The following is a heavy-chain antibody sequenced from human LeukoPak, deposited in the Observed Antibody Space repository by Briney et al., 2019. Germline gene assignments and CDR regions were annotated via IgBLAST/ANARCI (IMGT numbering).Heavy chain of an antibody. CDR1: GFTFSSYS. V-gene: IGHV3-21*06. D-gene: IGHD1-14*01. Sequence: PGGSLRLSCGASGFTFSSYSMNWVRQAPGKGLGWVSCISSSSSYIYYADSVKGRFTISRDNAKNSVYLQMNGLRAEDTGVYYCTRLAAAGSGRWAPDYWGQGTLVTVSS. CDR3: TRLAAAGSGRWAPDY. CDR2: ISSSSSYI. J-gene: IGHJ4*02.